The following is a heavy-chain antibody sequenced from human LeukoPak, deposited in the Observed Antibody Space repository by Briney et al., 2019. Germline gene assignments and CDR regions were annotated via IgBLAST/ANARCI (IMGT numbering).Heavy chain of an antibody. Sequence: PGGSLRLSCAASGFTFSSYAMSWVRQTPGRGLEWVSTIPDGSSNTYYADSVKGRFTISRDNSKSTLYLQMNSLGAEDTAVYYCAKWLRVATTYFDYWGQGTLVTVSS. J-gene: IGHJ4*02. CDR1: GFTFSSYA. CDR2: IPDGSSNT. CDR3: AKWLRVATTYFDY. V-gene: IGHV3-23*01. D-gene: IGHD5-24*01.